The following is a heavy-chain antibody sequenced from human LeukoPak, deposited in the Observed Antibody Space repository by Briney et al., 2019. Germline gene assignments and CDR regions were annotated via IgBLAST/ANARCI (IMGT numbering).Heavy chain of an antibody. V-gene: IGHV3-21*01. CDR3: ARVGIAARPDDY. CDR2: ISSSSSYI. CDR1: GFTFSSYS. J-gene: IGHJ4*02. D-gene: IGHD6-6*01. Sequence: GGSLRLSCATSGFTFSSYSMNWVRQAPGKGLEWVSSISSSSSYIYYADSVKGRFTISRDNAKNSLYLQMNSLRAEDTAVYYCARVGIAARPDDYWGQGTLVTVSS.